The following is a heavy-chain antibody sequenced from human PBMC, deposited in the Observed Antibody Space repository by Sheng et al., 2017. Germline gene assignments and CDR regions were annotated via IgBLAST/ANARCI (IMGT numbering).Heavy chain of an antibody. CDR3: ARDRRHGLYSNPNWFDP. D-gene: IGHD4-4*01. CDR1: GGSISSSSYY. Sequence: QLQLQESGPGLVKPSETLSLTCTVSGGSISSSSYYWGWIRQPPGKGLEWIGSIYYSGSTYYNPSLKSRVTISVDTSKNQFSLKLSSVTAADTAVYYCARDRRHGLYSNPNWFDPWGQGTLVTVSS. J-gene: IGHJ5*02. CDR2: IYYSGST. V-gene: IGHV4-39*07.